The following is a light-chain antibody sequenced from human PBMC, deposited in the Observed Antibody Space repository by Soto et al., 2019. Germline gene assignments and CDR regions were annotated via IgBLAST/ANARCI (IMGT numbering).Light chain of an antibody. J-gene: IGKJ2*01. CDR2: GAF. CDR1: QSVSSRN. V-gene: IGKV3-20*01. CDR3: LLYGDSPPAYT. Sequence: EIVLTQSPGTLSLFPGERATLSCRASQSVSSRNLAWYRQKPGQAPSLLIYGAFNRATGIPDRFSGSGSATDFTFTISRLGPEDFAVYYCLLYGDSPPAYTFGQGTKLDIK.